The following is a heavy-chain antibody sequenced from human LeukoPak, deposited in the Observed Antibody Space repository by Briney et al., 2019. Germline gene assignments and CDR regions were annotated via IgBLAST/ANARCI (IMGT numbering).Heavy chain of an antibody. CDR2: IIPILGTA. CDR1: GGTFSSYA. V-gene: IGHV1-69*06. Sequence: ASVKVSCKASGGTFSSYAISWVRQAPGQGLEWMGGIIPILGTANYAQKFQGRVTITADKSTSTAYMELSSLRSEDTAVYYCARSDLTTTVTTSYRHYYYYYMDVWGKGTTVTVSS. J-gene: IGHJ6*03. CDR3: ARSDLTTTVTTSYRHYYYYYMDV. D-gene: IGHD4-17*01.